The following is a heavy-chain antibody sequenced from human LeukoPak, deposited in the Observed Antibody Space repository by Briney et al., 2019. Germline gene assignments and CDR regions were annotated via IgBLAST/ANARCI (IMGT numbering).Heavy chain of an antibody. CDR2: ISSSSSHI. CDR1: GFTFSSYS. Sequence: GGSLILSCAASGFTFSSYSMNWVRQAPGKGLEWVSSISSSSSHIYYADSVKGRFTISRDNAKNSLYLQMNSLRAEDTAVYYCASPEMASIRDNWFDPWGQGTLVTVSS. CDR3: ASPEMASIRDNWFDP. J-gene: IGHJ5*02. V-gene: IGHV3-21*01. D-gene: IGHD5-24*01.